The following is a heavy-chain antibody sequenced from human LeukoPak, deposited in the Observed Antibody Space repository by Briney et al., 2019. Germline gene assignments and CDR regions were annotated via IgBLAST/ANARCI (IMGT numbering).Heavy chain of an antibody. CDR3: ARVLNYYDSSGYYFSY. Sequence: GGSLRLSCAASGFSFSSYGMHWVRQAPGKGLEWVAVITYGGSNEYYADSVKGRFTISRDNSKNTLYLQMTSLRAEDTAVYYCARVLNYYDSSGYYFSYWGQGTLVTVSS. D-gene: IGHD3-22*01. CDR2: ITYGGSNE. CDR1: GFSFSSYG. J-gene: IGHJ4*02. V-gene: IGHV3-30*03.